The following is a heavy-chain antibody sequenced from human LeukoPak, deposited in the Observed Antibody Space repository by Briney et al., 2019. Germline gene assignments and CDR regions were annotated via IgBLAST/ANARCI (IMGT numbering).Heavy chain of an antibody. CDR3: ARVRGPEPTQWLGYFDY. CDR1: GFTFSSYG. J-gene: IGHJ4*02. CDR2: ISYDGSNK. D-gene: IGHD6-19*01. V-gene: IGHV3-30*03. Sequence: PGGSLRLSCAASGFTFSSYGMHWVRQAPGKGLEWVAVISYDGSNKYYADSVKGRFTISRDNSKNTLYLQMNSLRAEDTAVYYCARVRGPEPTQWLGYFDYWGQGTLVTVSS.